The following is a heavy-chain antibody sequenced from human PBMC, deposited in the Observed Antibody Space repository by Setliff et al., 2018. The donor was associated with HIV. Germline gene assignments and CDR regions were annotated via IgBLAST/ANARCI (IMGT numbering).Heavy chain of an antibody. CDR2: ISSSGSTI. CDR1: GSTFSSYE. V-gene: IGHV3-48*03. Sequence: PGGSLRLSCAASGSTFSSYEMNWVRQAPGKGLEWVSYISSSGSTIYYADSVKGRFTISRDNAKNSLYLQMNSLRAEDTAVYYCASAQSKLRYFDWLFGYDAFDIWGQGTMVTVSS. J-gene: IGHJ3*02. CDR3: ASAQSKLRYFDWLFGYDAFDI. D-gene: IGHD3-9*01.